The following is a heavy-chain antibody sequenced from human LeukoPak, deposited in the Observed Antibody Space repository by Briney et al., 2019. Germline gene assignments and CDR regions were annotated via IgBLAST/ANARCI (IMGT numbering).Heavy chain of an antibody. CDR1: GESVSSNAAA. CDR2: TYYRSKWYN. D-gene: IGHD1-7*01. J-gene: IGHJ4*02. CDR3: VRGNYNFDY. Sequence: PSQTLSLTCAISGESVSSNAAAWNWIRQSPSRGLEWLGRTYYRSKWYNEYAEYVKSRTTINPDTSKNQFSLQLRSVIPEDTAVYYCVRGNYNFDYWGQGTLVTVSS. V-gene: IGHV6-1*01.